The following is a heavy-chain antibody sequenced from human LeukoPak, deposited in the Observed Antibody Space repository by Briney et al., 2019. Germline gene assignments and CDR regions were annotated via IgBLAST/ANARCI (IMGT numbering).Heavy chain of an antibody. Sequence: SETLSLTCTVSGGSISSYDWSWIRQHAGKGLEWIGRIYTSGRTNYNPSLKSRVTISADKSKKQFSLKLSSVTAADTAVYYCARDLMEAFDYWGQGTLVTVSS. D-gene: IGHD2-8*01. CDR2: IYTSGRT. CDR3: ARDLMEAFDY. CDR1: GGSISSYD. V-gene: IGHV4-4*07. J-gene: IGHJ4*02.